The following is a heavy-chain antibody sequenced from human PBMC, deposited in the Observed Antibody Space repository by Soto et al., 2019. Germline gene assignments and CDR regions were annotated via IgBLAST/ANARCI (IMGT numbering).Heavy chain of an antibody. D-gene: IGHD3-10*01. CDR2: IYSGGST. V-gene: IGHV3-53*04. J-gene: IGHJ3*02. CDR3: ARAWFGELLDAFDI. CDR1: GFTVSSNY. Sequence: GGSLRLSCAASGFTVSSNYMSWVRQAPGKGLEWVSVIYSGGSTYYADSVKGRFTISRHNSKNTLYLQMNSLRAEDTAVYYCARAWFGELLDAFDIWGQGTMATVSS.